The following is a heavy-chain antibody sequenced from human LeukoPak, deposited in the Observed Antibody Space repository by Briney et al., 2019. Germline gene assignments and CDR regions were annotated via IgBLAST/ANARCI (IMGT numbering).Heavy chain of an antibody. J-gene: IGHJ4*02. D-gene: IGHD3-22*01. Sequence: GGSLRLSCAASGFTFSGYSMSWVRQAPGKGLEWVSSISTSNVYIYYADSVKGRFTISRDNARNSLYLQMNSLRAEDTAVYYCAATYYYDGSGDYWGQGTLVTVSS. CDR3: AATYYYDGSGDY. CDR1: GFTFSGYS. V-gene: IGHV3-21*01. CDR2: ISTSNVYI.